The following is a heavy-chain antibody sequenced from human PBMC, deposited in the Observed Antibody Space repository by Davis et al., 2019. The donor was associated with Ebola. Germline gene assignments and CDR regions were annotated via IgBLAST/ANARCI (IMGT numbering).Heavy chain of an antibody. Sequence: GESLKISCAASGFTFSSYSMNWVRQAPGKGLEWVSYISSSSSTIYYADSVKGRFTISRDNAKNSLYLQMNSLRAEDTAVYYCARSAYCSSTSCYSTRYYYMDVWGKGTTVTVSS. V-gene: IGHV3-48*04. CDR1: GFTFSSYS. CDR2: ISSSSSTI. D-gene: IGHD2-2*01. J-gene: IGHJ6*03. CDR3: ARSAYCSSTSCYSTRYYYMDV.